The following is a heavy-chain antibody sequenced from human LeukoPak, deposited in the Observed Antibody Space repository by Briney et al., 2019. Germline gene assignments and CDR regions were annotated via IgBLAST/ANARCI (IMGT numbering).Heavy chain of an antibody. CDR1: GSTFGSYT. CDR2: IIPILGIA. D-gene: IGHD2-2*01. V-gene: IGHV1-69*02. J-gene: IGHJ4*02. CDR3: ATHCSSTSCYAGSFDY. Sequence: SSVKVSCKASGSTFGSYTISWVRQAPGQGLEWMGRIIPILGIANYAQKFQGRVTITADKSTSTAYMELSSLRSEDTAVYYCATHCSSTSCYAGSFDYWGQGTLVTVSS.